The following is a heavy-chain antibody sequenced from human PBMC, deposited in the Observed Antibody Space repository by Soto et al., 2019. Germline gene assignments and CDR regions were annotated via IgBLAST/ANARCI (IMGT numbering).Heavy chain of an antibody. J-gene: IGHJ6*02. CDR2: IYYRGST. V-gene: IGHV4-59*01. Sequence: PSETLSLTCTVSGGSISNYYWSWIRQTPGKGLEWIGYIYYRGSTNYNPSLKSRVTISVDTSRNQFSLRLSSVTAADTAVYYCARDRPDYADHYYGMDIWGQGTTVTVSS. CDR3: ARDRPDYADHYYGMDI. D-gene: IGHD2-2*01. CDR1: GGSISNYY.